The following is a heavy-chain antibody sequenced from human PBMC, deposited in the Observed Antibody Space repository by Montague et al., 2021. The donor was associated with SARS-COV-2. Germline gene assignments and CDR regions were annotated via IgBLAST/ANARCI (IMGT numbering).Heavy chain of an antibody. CDR3: ARGRTYSSTGYGAFDP. CDR1: RGSISSGGNY. CDR2: SYYSGST. V-gene: IGHV4-31*03. D-gene: IGHD6-13*01. J-gene: IGHJ5*02. Sequence: TLSLTCTVSRGSISSGGNYWSWIRQPPVKGLEWIGYSYYSGSTYYNPSLKSRVSISVDTSKNQFSLKLSSVTAADTAVYYCARGRTYSSTGYGAFDPWGQGMQVTVSS.